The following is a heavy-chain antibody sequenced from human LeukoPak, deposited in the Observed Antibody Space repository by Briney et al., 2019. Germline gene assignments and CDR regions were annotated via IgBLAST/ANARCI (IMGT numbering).Heavy chain of an antibody. CDR2: IGTAGDT. J-gene: IGHJ6*02. Sequence: GGSLRLSCAASGFTFSSYDMLWVRQATGKGLEWVSAIGTAGDTYYPGSVKGRFTISRENAKNSLYLQMNSLRAGDTAVYYCARDSGPRVGMDVWGQGTTVTVSS. CDR1: GFTFSSYD. D-gene: IGHD6-13*01. V-gene: IGHV3-13*01. CDR3: ARDSGPRVGMDV.